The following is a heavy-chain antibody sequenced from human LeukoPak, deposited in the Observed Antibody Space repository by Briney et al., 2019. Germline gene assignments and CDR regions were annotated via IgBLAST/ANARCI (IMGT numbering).Heavy chain of an antibody. Sequence: SVKVSCKASGGTFSSYAISWVRQAPGQGLEWMGRIIPILGIANYAQKFQGRVTITADKSTSTAYMELSSLRSEDTAVYYCARGSIAAAGPNNYYHYGMDVWGQGTTVTVSS. D-gene: IGHD6-13*01. CDR1: GGTFSSYA. J-gene: IGHJ6*02. CDR3: ARGSIAAAGPNNYYHYGMDV. CDR2: IIPILGIA. V-gene: IGHV1-69*04.